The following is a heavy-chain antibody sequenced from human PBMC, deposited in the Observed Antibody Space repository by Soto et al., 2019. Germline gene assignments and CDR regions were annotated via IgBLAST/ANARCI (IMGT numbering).Heavy chain of an antibody. J-gene: IGHJ4*02. CDR2: IKRDGSEK. D-gene: IGHD4-17*01. V-gene: IGHV3-7*03. CDR1: GFMFGSYW. CDR3: ARVRATDYEIDY. Sequence: LRLSCTASGFMFGSYWMTWVRHVPGKGLQWVANIKRDGSEKYYVDFVKGRFTISRDNADNSVFLDMNNLRVDDTATYYCARVRATDYEIDYWGQGALVTVSS.